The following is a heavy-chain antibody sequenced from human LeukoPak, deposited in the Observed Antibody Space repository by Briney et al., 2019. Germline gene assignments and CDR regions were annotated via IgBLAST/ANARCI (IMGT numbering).Heavy chain of an antibody. CDR3: ARFAPYYDFWSNWFDP. Sequence: SETLSLTCTVSGGSISSYYWSWIRQPPGKGLEWIGYIYYSGSTNYNPSLKSRVTISVDTSKNQFSLKLSSVTAADTAVYYCARFAPYYDFWSNWFDPWAREPWSPSPQ. J-gene: IGHJ5*02. CDR1: GGSISSYY. D-gene: IGHD3-3*01. V-gene: IGHV4-59*01. CDR2: IYYSGST.